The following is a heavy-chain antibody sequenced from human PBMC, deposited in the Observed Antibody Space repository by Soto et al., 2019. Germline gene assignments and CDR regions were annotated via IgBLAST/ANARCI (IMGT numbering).Heavy chain of an antibody. D-gene: IGHD5-12*01. J-gene: IGHJ4*02. CDR3: ARDNGYGHFDS. CDR1: GASISSARSY. CDR2: MFYSGST. Sequence: PSETLSLTCTVSGASISSARSYRRWIRQHPGKGLEWIGYMFYSGSTYYHPSLKSRVNISADTSKNQFSLRLTSVTPADTAVYYCARDNGYGHFDSWGQGTLVTVSS. V-gene: IGHV4-31*03.